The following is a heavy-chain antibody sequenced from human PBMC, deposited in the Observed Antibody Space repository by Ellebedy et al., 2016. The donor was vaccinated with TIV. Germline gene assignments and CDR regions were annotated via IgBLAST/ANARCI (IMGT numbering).Heavy chain of an antibody. D-gene: IGHD3-22*01. Sequence: PGGSLRLSCEASGFTFSYYWMHWVRQAPGKGLVWVSRVNGGCVSTSYSDSVKGRFIISRDNAKKTLYLQMNSLRAEDTAVYYCAKGLDSGIVVVIDYWGQGTLVTVSS. CDR1: GFTFSYYW. V-gene: IGHV3-74*01. CDR3: AKGLDSGIVVVIDY. J-gene: IGHJ4*02. CDR2: VNGGCVST.